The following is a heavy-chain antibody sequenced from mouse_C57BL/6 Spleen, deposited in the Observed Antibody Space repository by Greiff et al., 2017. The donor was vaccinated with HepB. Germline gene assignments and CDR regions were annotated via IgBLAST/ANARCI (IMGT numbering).Heavy chain of an antibody. CDR2: INPNNGGT. V-gene: IGHV1-22*01. Sequence: EVQLQQSGPELVKPGASVKMSCKASGYTFTDYNMHWVKQSHGKSLEWIGYINPNNGGTSYNQKFKGKATLTVNKSSSTAYMELRSLTSEDSAVYYCAREITTVVATGDDFDYWGQGTTLTVSS. D-gene: IGHD1-1*01. CDR1: GYTFTDYN. J-gene: IGHJ2*01. CDR3: AREITTVVATGDDFDY.